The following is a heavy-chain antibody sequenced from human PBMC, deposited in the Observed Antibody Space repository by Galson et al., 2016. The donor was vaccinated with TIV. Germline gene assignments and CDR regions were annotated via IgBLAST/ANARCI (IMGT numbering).Heavy chain of an antibody. CDR2: ISDGGNT. V-gene: IGHV3-66*02. CDR1: GLSVSIHY. Sequence: SLRLSCAASGLSVSIHYMTWVRQAPGKGLEWVSLISDGGNTYYPDSVKGRFTISRDNSKNTLYLQMSSLRVEDTAVYYCARDRVVDATYYYYYYGMDVWGQGTAVTVSS. D-gene: IGHD2-15*01. J-gene: IGHJ6*02. CDR3: ARDRVVDATYYYYYYGMDV.